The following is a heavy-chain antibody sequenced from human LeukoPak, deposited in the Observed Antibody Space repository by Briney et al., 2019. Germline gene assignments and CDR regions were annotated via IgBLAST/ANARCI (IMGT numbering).Heavy chain of an antibody. D-gene: IGHD1-26*01. V-gene: IGHV3-66*01. J-gene: IGHJ4*02. CDR1: GFTVSSNY. CDR3: ARDRSGSYYFDY. Sequence: GGSLRLSCAASGFTVSSNYISWVRQAPGKGLGWVSVIYSGGSTYYADCAKGRFTISRDNSKNRLYLQMNSLRDEDTAVYYCARDRSGSYYFDYWGQGTLVTVSS. CDR2: IYSGGST.